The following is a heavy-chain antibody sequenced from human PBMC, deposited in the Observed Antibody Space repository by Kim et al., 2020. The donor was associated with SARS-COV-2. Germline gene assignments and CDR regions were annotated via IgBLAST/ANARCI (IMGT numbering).Heavy chain of an antibody. V-gene: IGHV3-48*02. CDR1: GFIFNTHS. CDR3: VRTVGYCAGDCYRWFDS. J-gene: IGHJ5*01. Sequence: GGSLRLSCIVSGFIFNTHSMDWVRQAPGKGLEWISYISHTGSPTYYADSVKGRFTISRDDAKNSVYLQMNSLRDEDTALYYCVRTVGYCAGDCYRWFDSWGQGTLVTVSS. D-gene: IGHD2-21*02. CDR2: ISHTGSPT.